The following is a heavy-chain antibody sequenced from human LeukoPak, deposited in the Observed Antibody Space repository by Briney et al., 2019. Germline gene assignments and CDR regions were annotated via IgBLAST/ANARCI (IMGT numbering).Heavy chain of an antibody. CDR3: ARGLVELRVSTKLFDY. Sequence: PSETLSLTCAVYGGSFSGYYWSWIRQPPGKGLEWIGEINHSGSTNYHPSLKSRVTISVDTSKNQFSLKLSSVTAADTAVYYCARGLVELRVSTKLFDYWGQGTPVTVSS. D-gene: IGHD1-7*01. CDR2: INHSGST. J-gene: IGHJ4*02. V-gene: IGHV4-34*01. CDR1: GGSFSGYY.